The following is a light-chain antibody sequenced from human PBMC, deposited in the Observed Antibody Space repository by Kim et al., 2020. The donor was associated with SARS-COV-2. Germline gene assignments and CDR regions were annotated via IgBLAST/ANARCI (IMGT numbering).Light chain of an antibody. J-gene: IGLJ3*02. CDR1: KLGDKY. Sequence: SYELTQPPSVSVSPGQTASITCSGDKLGDKYACWYQQKPGQSPVLVIYQDSNRPSGIPERFSGSNSGNTATLTISGTQAMDEADYYCQAWDSSNWVFGGG. CDR3: QAWDSSNWV. V-gene: IGLV3-1*01. CDR2: QDS.